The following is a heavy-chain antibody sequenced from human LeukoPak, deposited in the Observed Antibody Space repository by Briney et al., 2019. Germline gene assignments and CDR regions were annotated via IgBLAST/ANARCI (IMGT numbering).Heavy chain of an antibody. J-gene: IGHJ4*02. D-gene: IGHD3-22*01. Sequence: SQTLSLTCAVSGGSISSGGYSWSWIRQPPGKGLEWIGYIYHSGSTYYNPSLKSRVTISVDTSKNQYSLKLSSVTAADTAVYYCASGEDLYYYDSSGSPFDYWGQGTLVTVSS. V-gene: IGHV4-30-2*02. CDR1: GGSISSGGYS. CDR2: IYHSGST. CDR3: ASGEDLYYYDSSGSPFDY.